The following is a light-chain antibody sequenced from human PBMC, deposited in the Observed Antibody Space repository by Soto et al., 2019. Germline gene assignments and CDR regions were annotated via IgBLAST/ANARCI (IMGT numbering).Light chain of an antibody. V-gene: IGKV4-1*01. J-gene: IGKJ1*01. CDR3: QQYFATPRT. Sequence: DIVMTQSPDSLAVSLGERATINCKASQSVFYTSVNKDYLAWYQHKEGQPPKLLIYWASTRESGVPDRFSGSGSGTDFTLTIRNLQAEDVAVYFCQQYFATPRTFGQGTKVQLK. CDR1: QSVFYTSVNKDY. CDR2: WAS.